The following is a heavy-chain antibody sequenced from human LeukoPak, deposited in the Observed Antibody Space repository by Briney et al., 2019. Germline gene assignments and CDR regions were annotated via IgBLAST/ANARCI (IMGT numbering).Heavy chain of an antibody. CDR3: ATGDVSSWEYF. CDR2: IKQDGSEI. D-gene: IGHD6-13*01. CDR1: GFNMSDYW. J-gene: IGHJ4*02. Sequence: GGSLRLSCTASGFNMSDYWMTWVRQAPGKGLEWVANIKQDGSEIYSGDSLKGRFTISRDNAKNSLYLQMNSLRAEDTALYYCATGDVSSWEYFWGQGTLVTVSS. V-gene: IGHV3-7*01.